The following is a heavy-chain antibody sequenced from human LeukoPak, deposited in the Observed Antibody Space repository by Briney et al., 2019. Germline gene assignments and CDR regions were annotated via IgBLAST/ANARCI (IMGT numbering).Heavy chain of an antibody. D-gene: IGHD2-2*01. CDR1: GYTFTGYY. J-gene: IGHJ3*02. CDR2: INPNSGGT. CDR3: ASNVVVPAGSPRDAFDI. Sequence: ASVKVSCKASGYTFTGYYMHWVRQAPGQGLEWMGWINPNSGGTNYAQKFQGRVTMTRDTSISTAYMELSRLRSDDTAVYYCASNVVVPAGSPRDAFDIWGQGTMVTVSS. V-gene: IGHV1-2*02.